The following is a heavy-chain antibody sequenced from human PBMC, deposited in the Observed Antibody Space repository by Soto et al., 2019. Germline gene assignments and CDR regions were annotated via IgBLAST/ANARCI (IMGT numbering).Heavy chain of an antibody. Sequence: SETLSLTSTVSGGSISSYYWSWIRQPPGKGLEWIGDIYYSGSTKYNPSLKSRVPISVETSKNQFSLNLSSVTAADTAVYYCARVKLPLTNYYYYDMDVWGQGTTVTGS. CDR1: GGSISSYY. V-gene: IGHV4-59*01. J-gene: IGHJ6*02. CDR3: ARVKLPLTNYYYYDMDV. CDR2: IYYSGST. D-gene: IGHD2-15*01.